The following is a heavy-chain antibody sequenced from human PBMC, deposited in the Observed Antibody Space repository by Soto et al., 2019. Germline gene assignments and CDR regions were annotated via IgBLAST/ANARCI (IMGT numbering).Heavy chain of an antibody. CDR1: GLPVKNSY. CDR3: ARTPDCTNGVCSAGFDY. J-gene: IGHJ4*02. D-gene: IGHD2-8*01. Sequence: SLRLGLAACGLPVKNSYVTWIRTQPGKGLEWVSYISSSSSYTNYADSVKGRFTISRDNAKNSVYLQMNSLRAEDTAVYYCARTPDCTNGVCSAGFDYWGQGTLVTVS. V-gene: IGHV3-11*06. CDR2: ISSSSSYT.